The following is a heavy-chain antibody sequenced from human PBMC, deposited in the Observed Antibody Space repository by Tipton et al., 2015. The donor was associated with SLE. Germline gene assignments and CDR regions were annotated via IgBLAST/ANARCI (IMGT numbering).Heavy chain of an antibody. J-gene: IGHJ2*01. CDR1: GFTFSSYG. V-gene: IGHV3-33*06. CDR3: AKDWREYADRWYFDL. Sequence: SLRLSCAASGFTFSSYGMHWVRQAPGKGLEWVAVIWYDGSNKYYADSVKGRFTISRDNSKNTLYLQMNSLRAEDTAVYYCAKDWREYADRWYFDLWGRGTLVTVSS. CDR2: IWYDGSNK. D-gene: IGHD2-8*01.